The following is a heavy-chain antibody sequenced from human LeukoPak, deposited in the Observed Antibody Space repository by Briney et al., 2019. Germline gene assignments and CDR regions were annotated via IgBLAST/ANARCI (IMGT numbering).Heavy chain of an antibody. CDR2: IIPVFGTA. Sequence: SVKVSCKVSGYTLTELSMHWVRQAPGQGLEWMGGIIPVFGTANYVQKFQGRVTITADESTSTAYMELSSLRSDDTAVYYCARDPYGDYAPHWFDPWGQGTLVTVSS. D-gene: IGHD4-17*01. V-gene: IGHV1-69*13. CDR1: GYTLTELS. CDR3: ARDPYGDYAPHWFDP. J-gene: IGHJ5*02.